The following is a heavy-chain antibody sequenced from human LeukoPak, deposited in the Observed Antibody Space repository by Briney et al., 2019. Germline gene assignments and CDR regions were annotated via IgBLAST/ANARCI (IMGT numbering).Heavy chain of an antibody. J-gene: IGHJ4*02. CDR1: GFTFTSNA. D-gene: IGHD3-16*01. Sequence: PGGSLRLSRAASGFTFTSNAMHWVRQAPGKGLQWVAVISYDGSSTYYTDSVKGRFTISRDNSKNTLYLQMNSLRAEDTAVYYCAKGGSNSYSPADYWGQGTLVTVSS. CDR3: AKGGSNSYSPADY. CDR2: ISYDGSST. V-gene: IGHV3-30-3*01.